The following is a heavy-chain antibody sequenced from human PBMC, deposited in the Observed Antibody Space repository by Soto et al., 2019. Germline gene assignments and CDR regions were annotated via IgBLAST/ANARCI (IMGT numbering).Heavy chain of an antibody. Sequence: PSETLSLTCTVSSGSISHYYWSWIRQPAGKGLEWIGRIFTSGSTNYNPSLKGRVTMSIDTAKNQFSLKLSSVTAADTAMYYCTRIRMERCYDWFDPWGQGTQVTVS. CDR2: IFTSGST. J-gene: IGHJ5*02. CDR1: SGSISHYY. CDR3: TRIRMERCYDWFDP. D-gene: IGHD2-15*01. V-gene: IGHV4-4*07.